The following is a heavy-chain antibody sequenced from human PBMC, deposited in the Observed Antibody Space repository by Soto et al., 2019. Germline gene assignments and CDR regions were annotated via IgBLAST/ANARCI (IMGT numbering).Heavy chain of an antibody. J-gene: IGHJ5*02. V-gene: IGHV4-30-4*01. Sequence: QVQLQESGPGLVKPSQTLSLTCTVSGGSISSGDYYWSWIRQPPGKGLEWIGYIYYSGSTYYNPSIKSRVTIAVDTSKNQFSLKLSSVTAADTAVYYCARVAGSGSYRGNWFDPWGQGTLVTVSS. CDR2: IYYSGST. D-gene: IGHD3-10*01. CDR3: ARVAGSGSYRGNWFDP. CDR1: GGSISSGDYY.